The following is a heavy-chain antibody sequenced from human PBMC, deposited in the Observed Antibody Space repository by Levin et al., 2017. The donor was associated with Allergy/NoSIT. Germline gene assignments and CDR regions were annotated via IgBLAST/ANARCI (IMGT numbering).Heavy chain of an antibody. CDR1: GFPFSSYG. D-gene: IGHD6-19*01. V-gene: IGHV3-30*04. CDR2: ISSDGSNK. J-gene: IGHJ4*02. Sequence: GGSLRLSCAASGFPFSSYGLHWVRQAPGKGLEWVAVISSDGSNKYYADSVKGRITVSRDNSKNTLYLQMNSLRGEDTAVYYCARDQHSSGWNAADYWGQGTLVTVSS. CDR3: ARDQHSSGWNAADY.